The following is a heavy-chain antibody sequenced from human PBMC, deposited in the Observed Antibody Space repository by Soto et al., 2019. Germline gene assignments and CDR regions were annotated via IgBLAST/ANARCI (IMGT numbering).Heavy chain of an antibody. CDR3: ARPRSFCVPSCYGDQW. V-gene: IGHV1-18*01. CDR2: TSTYNGNT. CDR1: GYPFTSYG. Sequence: QVQLVQSGPDVKQPGASVKVSCKASGYPFTSYGITWVRQAPGQGLEWMGWTSTYNGNTNFAQNLQGRVIMTTDTSPNTPYMGLGSLTSADTAFFFWARPRSFCVPSCYGDQWGGQGTQVSVPS. D-gene: IGHD2-2*01. J-gene: IGHJ4*02.